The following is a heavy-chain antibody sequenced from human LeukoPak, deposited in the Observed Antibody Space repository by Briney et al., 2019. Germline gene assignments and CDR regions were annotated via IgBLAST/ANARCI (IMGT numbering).Heavy chain of an antibody. V-gene: IGHV3-30-3*01. CDR1: GFTFSSYA. J-gene: IGHJ4*02. Sequence: QPGGSLRLSCAASGFTFSSYAMHWVRQAPGKGLEWVAVISYDGSNKYYADSVKGRFTISRDNSKNTLYLQMNSLRAEDTAVYYCARDRSSRGLDYWGLGTLVTVSS. CDR2: ISYDGSNK. CDR3: ARDRSSRGLDY. D-gene: IGHD1-26*01.